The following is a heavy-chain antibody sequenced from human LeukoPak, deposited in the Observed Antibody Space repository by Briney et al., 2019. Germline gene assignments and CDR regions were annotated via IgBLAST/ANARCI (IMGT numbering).Heavy chain of an antibody. Sequence: GGSLRLSCAASGFTFSSYAMHLVRQAPGKGLEWVAVISYDGGNKYYADSVKGRFTISRDNSKNTLYLQMNSLRAEDTAVYYCARDLPNIGGFDYWGQGTLVTVSS. CDR1: GFTFSSYA. D-gene: IGHD3-3*01. CDR2: ISYDGGNK. V-gene: IGHV3-30-3*01. J-gene: IGHJ4*02. CDR3: ARDLPNIGGFDY.